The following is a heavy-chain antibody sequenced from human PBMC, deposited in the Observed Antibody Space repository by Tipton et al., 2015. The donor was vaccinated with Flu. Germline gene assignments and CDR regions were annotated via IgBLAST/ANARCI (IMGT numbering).Heavy chain of an antibody. CDR1: GDSMGSRYF. Sequence: TLSLTCSVSGDSMGSRYFWGWIRQAPGKGLEWIANIHRAGSTYYNPSLKSRVALSVDTFNNQFSLKLSSVTAADTAVYYCARMEWTVTTPRYFDLWGRGTLVTVSS. CDR3: ARMEWTVTTPRYFDL. V-gene: IGHV4-38-2*01. J-gene: IGHJ2*01. D-gene: IGHD4-17*01. CDR2: IHRAGST.